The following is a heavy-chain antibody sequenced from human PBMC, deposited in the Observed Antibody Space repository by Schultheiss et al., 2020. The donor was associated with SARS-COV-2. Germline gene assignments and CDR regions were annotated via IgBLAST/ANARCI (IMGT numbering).Heavy chain of an antibody. CDR1: GFIFSSYV. V-gene: IGHV3-64*02. D-gene: IGHD6-13*01. Sequence: GGSLRLSCAASGFIFSSYVMYWVRQAPGKGLEYVSAISSNGGSTYYADSVKGRFTVSRDNAGNTLYLQMNNLRVEDTAIYYCARARAEQHLPFSWGPIPHPTTWFDPWGQGTLVTVSS. CDR2: ISSNGGST. CDR3: ARARAEQHLPFSWGPIPHPTTWFDP. J-gene: IGHJ5*02.